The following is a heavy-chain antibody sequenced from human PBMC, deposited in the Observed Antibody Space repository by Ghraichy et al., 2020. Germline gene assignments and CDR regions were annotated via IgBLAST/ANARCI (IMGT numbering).Heavy chain of an antibody. J-gene: IGHJ4*02. V-gene: IGHV4-34*01. CDR3: ARARGPSCTD. CDR1: GGSFSGYY. Sequence: SETLSLTCAVYGGSFSGYYWSWIRQPPGKGLEWIGEINHSGSTNYNPSLKSRVTISVDTSKNQFSLKLSSVTAADTAVYYCARARGPSCTDWGQGTLVTVSS. D-gene: IGHD2-2*01. CDR2: INHSGST.